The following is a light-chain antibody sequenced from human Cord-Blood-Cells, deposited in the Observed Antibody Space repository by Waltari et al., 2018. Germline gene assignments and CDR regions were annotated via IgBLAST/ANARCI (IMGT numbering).Light chain of an antibody. J-gene: IGLJ3*02. CDR3: SSYAGSNIGV. CDR1: SSDVGGYNY. Sequence: QSALTQPPSASGSPGQSVTISCTGTSSDVGGYNYVSWYQQHLGKAPKLMIYEVSKRPPGVPDRFSGSKSGNTASLTVSGLQAEDEADYYCSSYAGSNIGVFGGGTKLTVL. CDR2: EVS. V-gene: IGLV2-8*01.